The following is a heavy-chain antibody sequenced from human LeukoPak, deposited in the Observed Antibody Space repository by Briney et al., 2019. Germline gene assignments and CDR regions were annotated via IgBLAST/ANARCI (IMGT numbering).Heavy chain of an antibody. CDR3: AREIVGAHVDY. D-gene: IGHD1-26*01. J-gene: IGHJ4*02. V-gene: IGHV4-39*07. CDR1: GGSISSSSYY. Sequence: PSETLSLTCTVSGGSISSSSYYWGWIRQPPGKGLEWIGSIHYSGSTYYNPSLKSRVTISVDTSKNQFSLKLSSVTAADTAVYYCAREIVGAHVDYWGQGTLVTVSS. CDR2: IHYSGST.